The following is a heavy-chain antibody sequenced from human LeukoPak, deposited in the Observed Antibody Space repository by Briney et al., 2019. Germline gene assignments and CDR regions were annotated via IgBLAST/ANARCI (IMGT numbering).Heavy chain of an antibody. CDR3: TTAMYSSSWYTYYFDY. Sequence: GGSLRLSCAASGLTFSNAWMSWVRQAPGKGLEWVGRIKSKTDGGTTDYAAPVKGRFTISRDDSKNTLYLQMNSLKTEDTAVYYCTTAMYSSSWYTYYFDYWGQGTLVTVSS. V-gene: IGHV3-15*01. CDR2: IKSKTDGGTT. D-gene: IGHD6-13*01. CDR1: GLTFSNAW. J-gene: IGHJ4*02.